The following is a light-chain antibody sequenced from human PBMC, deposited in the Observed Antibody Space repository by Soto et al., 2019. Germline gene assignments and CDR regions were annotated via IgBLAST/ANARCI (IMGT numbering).Light chain of an antibody. CDR2: LNRDSSH. Sequence: QLVLTQSPSASASLGASVKLTCTLSSGHSNYAIAWHQQQPENGPRYLRKLNRDSSHSKGDVNPNRFSGSSSGAERYLTISSLQSEDEAAYYCQNWGTGIVIFGGGTKLTVL. CDR1: SGHSNYA. J-gene: IGLJ2*01. CDR3: QNWGTGIVI. V-gene: IGLV4-69*01.